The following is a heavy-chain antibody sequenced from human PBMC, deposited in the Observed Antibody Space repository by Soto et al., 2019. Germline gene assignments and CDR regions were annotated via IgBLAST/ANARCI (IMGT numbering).Heavy chain of an antibody. J-gene: IGHJ5*02. Sequence: PSETLSLTCAVYGGSFSGYYWSWIRQPPGKGLEWIGEINHSGSTNYNPSLKSRVTISVDTSKNQFSLKLSSVTAADTAVYYCARGPPSVVVTAIPRLNWFDPWGQGTLVTVS. CDR3: ARGPPSVVVTAIPRLNWFDP. CDR1: GGSFSGYY. CDR2: INHSGST. D-gene: IGHD2-21*02. V-gene: IGHV4-34*01.